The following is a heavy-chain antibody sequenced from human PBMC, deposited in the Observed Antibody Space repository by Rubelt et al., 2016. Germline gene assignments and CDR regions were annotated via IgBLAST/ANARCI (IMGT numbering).Heavy chain of an antibody. J-gene: IGHJ5*02. CDR3: AHRGGSGTSYSS. Sequence: QITLKESGPTLVKPTQTLTLTCTFSGFSLTTTGMGVGWIRQPPGKALEWLALIYWDDDKRYSPSLKSRLTITKDTSKNQVVLTMTNMDPVDTAIYYCAHRGGSGTSYSSWGQGTLVTVSS. V-gene: IGHV2-5*02. D-gene: IGHD3-10*01. CDR2: IYWDDDK. CDR1: GFSLTTTGMG.